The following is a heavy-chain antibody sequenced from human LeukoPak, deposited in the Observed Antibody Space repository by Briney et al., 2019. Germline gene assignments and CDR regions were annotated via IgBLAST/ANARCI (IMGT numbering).Heavy chain of an antibody. D-gene: IGHD6-13*01. J-gene: IGHJ4*02. Sequence: GGSLRLSCAASRFTSNSYAMSWVRQAPGKGLEWVSGISSSGSSTYYADSVKGRFTISRDDSKDTLYLQMNSLRAEDTAVYYCAKCPTGYSKTFDSWGQGTLVTVSS. V-gene: IGHV3-23*01. CDR2: ISSSGSST. CDR3: AKCPTGYSKTFDS. CDR1: RFTSNSYA.